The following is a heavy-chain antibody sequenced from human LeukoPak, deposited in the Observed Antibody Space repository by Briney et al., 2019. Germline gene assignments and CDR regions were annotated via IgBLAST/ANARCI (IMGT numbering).Heavy chain of an antibody. CDR3: ARDPTDYGDYYYYGMDV. J-gene: IGHJ6*02. CDR1: GGSISGGGYY. V-gene: IGHV4-31*03. D-gene: IGHD4-17*01. CDR2: IYYSGST. Sequence: SQTLSLTCTVSGGSISGGGYYWSWIRQHPGKGLEWIGYIYYSGSTYYNPSLKSRVTISVDTSKNQFSLKLSSVTAADTAVYYCARDPTDYGDYYYYGMDVWGQGTTVTVSS.